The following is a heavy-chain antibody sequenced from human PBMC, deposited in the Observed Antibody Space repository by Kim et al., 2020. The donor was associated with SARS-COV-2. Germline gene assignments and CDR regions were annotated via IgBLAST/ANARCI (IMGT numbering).Heavy chain of an antibody. V-gene: IGHV1-46*01. J-gene: IGHJ4*02. CDR1: GYTFTSYY. CDR3: ARATIAVADFDY. CDR2: INPSGGST. Sequence: ASVKVPCKTSGYTFTSYYMHWVRQAPGQGLEWMGIINPSGGSTSYAQKFQGRVTMTRDTSTSTVYMELSSLRSEDTAVYYCARATIAVADFDYWGQGTLVTVSS. D-gene: IGHD6-19*01.